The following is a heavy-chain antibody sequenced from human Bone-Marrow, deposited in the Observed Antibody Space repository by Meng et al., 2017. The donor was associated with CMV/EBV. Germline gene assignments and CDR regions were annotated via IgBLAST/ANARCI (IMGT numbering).Heavy chain of an antibody. Sequence: GSLRLSCTVSGGSISSYYWSWIPQPPGKGLEWIGYIYYSGSTNYNPSLKSRVTISVDTSKNQFSLKLSSVTAADTAVYYCARDQGDYYYYGMDVWGQGTTVTVSS. CDR1: GGSISSYY. J-gene: IGHJ6*02. CDR2: IYYSGST. V-gene: IGHV4-59*01. CDR3: ARDQGDYYYYGMDV.